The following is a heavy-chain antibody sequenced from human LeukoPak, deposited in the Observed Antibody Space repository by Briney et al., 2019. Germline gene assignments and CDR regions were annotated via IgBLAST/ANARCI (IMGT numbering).Heavy chain of an antibody. Sequence: GGSLRLSCAASGLTFSSYAMSWVRQVPGKGLEWVSGISSSGVTTYYTDSVKGRFTISRDSSKNTLYLQMNSLRAEDTAVYYCAKDPADCSRTTCKFHFYYYMDVWGKGTTVTVSS. V-gene: IGHV3-23*01. CDR2: ISSSGVTT. CDR1: GLTFSSYA. D-gene: IGHD2-2*01. CDR3: AKDPADCSRTTCKFHFYYYMDV. J-gene: IGHJ6*03.